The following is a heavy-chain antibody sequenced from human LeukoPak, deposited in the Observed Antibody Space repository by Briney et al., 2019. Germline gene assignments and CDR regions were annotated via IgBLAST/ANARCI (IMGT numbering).Heavy chain of an antibody. Sequence: GGSLRLSCAASEFTFSSYAMSWVRQAPGKGLEWVSAISGSASGTYYADSVKGRFTISRDNSKNTLYLLMHSLRAEDTAVYYCAKGAGYSGHDLSSYFDYWGQGILVTVSS. D-gene: IGHD5-12*01. CDR2: ISGSASGT. CDR3: AKGAGYSGHDLSSYFDY. V-gene: IGHV3-23*01. CDR1: EFTFSSYA. J-gene: IGHJ4*02.